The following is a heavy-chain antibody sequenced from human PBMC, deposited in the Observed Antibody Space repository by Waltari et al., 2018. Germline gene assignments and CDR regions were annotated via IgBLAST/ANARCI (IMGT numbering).Heavy chain of an antibody. CDR2: IYSGGST. J-gene: IGHJ4*02. Sequence: EVQLVESGGGLIQPGGSLRLSCAASGFTVSSNYMSWVRQAPGKGLEGVSVIYSGGSTYYAASVKGRFTISRDNSKNTLYLQMNSLRAEDTAVYYCARDHDYDFWSGYDYWGQGTLVTVSS. CDR3: ARDHDYDFWSGYDY. CDR1: GFTVSSNY. V-gene: IGHV3-53*01. D-gene: IGHD3-3*01.